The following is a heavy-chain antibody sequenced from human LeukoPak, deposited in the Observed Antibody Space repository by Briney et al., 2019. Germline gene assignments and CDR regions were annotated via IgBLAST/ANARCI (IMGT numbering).Heavy chain of an antibody. CDR1: GYTFTNYG. J-gene: IGHJ4*02. CDR2: ISAYSGDT. CDR3: ARTPHTDHGDYASTDY. V-gene: IGHV1-18*01. D-gene: IGHD4-17*01. Sequence: ASVKVSCKASGYTFTNYGISWVRQAPGKGLQFVGWISAYSGDTNYVQELQGRVTMSTDTSTSTAYMELRSLRSDDTAVYYCARTPHTDHGDYASTDYWGQGTLVTVSS.